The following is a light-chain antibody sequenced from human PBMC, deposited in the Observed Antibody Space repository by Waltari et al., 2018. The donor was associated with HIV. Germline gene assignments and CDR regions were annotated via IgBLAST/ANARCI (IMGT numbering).Light chain of an antibody. V-gene: IGKV3-20*01. J-gene: IGKJ3*01. CDR3: QQYGSSEGFT. Sequence: EIVLTQSPGTLSLSPGDRATLSCRASQIVGGNSLAWYQKKPGQAPRVLIQGPSTRGAGIPERVRGSGSETDFTLTISRLEPEDCAVYYCQQYGSSEGFTFGPGTRVDI. CDR2: GPS. CDR1: QIVGGNS.